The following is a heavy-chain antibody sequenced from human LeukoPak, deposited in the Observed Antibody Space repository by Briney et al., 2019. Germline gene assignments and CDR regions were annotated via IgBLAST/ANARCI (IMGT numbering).Heavy chain of an antibody. J-gene: IGHJ4*02. CDR3: ARAQRGRWLDFDY. V-gene: IGHV4-59*01. D-gene: IGHD5-24*01. CDR2: IYYSGST. CDR1: GGSISSYY. Sequence: PSETLSLTCTVSGGSISSYYWSWIRQPPGKGLEWIGYIYYSGSTNYNPSLKSRVTISVDTSKNQFSLKLSSVTAADTAVYYCARAQRGRWLDFDYWGQGTLVTVSS.